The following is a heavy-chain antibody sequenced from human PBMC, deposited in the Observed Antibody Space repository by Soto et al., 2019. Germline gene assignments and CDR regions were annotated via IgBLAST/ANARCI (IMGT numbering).Heavy chain of an antibody. CDR2: INPSGGGT. V-gene: IGHV1-46*01. Sequence: QVHLVQSGAEVKKPGASVTFPCKASGYTFSNYYMHWVRQAPGQGLEWVGIINPSGGGTTYAQNCQGRVTMTRHTSTRTVYLELNSLRSEETAVYYCARGKNLTGLGDRGYYGMDVWGHGTTVTVSS. J-gene: IGHJ6*02. D-gene: IGHD3-9*01. CDR3: ARGKNLTGLGDRGYYGMDV. CDR1: GYTFSNYY.